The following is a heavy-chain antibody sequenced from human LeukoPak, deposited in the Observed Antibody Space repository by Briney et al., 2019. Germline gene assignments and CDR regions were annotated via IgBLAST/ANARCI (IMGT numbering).Heavy chain of an antibody. CDR1: GFTFSSYW. CDR3: ARCHSSSSGDY. V-gene: IGHV3-7*05. J-gene: IGHJ4*02. Sequence: XGSLRLSCAASGFTFSSYWMSWVRQAPGKGLEWVANIQQGGSEKYYVDSVKGRFTISRDNAKNSLFLQMNSLRAEDTAVYYCARCHSSSSGDYWGQGTLVTVSS. D-gene: IGHD6-6*01. CDR2: IQQGGSEK.